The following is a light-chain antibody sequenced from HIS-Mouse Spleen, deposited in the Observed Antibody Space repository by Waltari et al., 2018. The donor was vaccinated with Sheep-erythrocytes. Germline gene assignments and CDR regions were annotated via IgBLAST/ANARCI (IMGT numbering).Light chain of an antibody. Sequence: QSALTQPASVSGSPGQSITISCTGTSSDVGSYNLVSWYQQHPGKAPKLMIYEGSKRPSGVSNRFGGSKSGNTASLTIAGLQAEDEADYYCCSYAGSSTLVFGGGTKLTVL. V-gene: IGLV2-23*01. J-gene: IGLJ2*01. CDR2: EGS. CDR1: SSDVGSYNL. CDR3: CSYAGSSTLV.